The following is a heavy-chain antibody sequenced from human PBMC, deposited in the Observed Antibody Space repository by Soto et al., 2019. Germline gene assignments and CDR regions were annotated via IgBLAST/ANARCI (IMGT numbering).Heavy chain of an antibody. CDR2: IYYSGST. V-gene: IGHV4-31*03. CDR3: ARGSRPYDSSGYYLDY. Sequence: QVQLQESGPGLVKPSQTLSLTCTVSGGSISSGGYYWSWIRQHPGKGLEWIGYIYYSGSTYYNPSLESRVTRSVDTSKNQFSLKLSSVTAADTAVDYWARGSRPYDSSGYYLDYWGQGTLVTVSS. D-gene: IGHD3-22*01. J-gene: IGHJ4*02. CDR1: GGSISSGGYY.